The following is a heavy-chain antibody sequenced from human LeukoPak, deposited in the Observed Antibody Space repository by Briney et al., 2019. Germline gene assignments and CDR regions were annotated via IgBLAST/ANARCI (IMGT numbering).Heavy chain of an antibody. V-gene: IGHV3-30*02. D-gene: IGHD1-1*01. CDR2: IRYDGSNK. CDR1: GFTFSSYG. CDR3: AKDQYRLVSNWNDY. Sequence: QPGGSLRLSCAASGFTFSSYGMHWVRQAPGKGLEWVAFIRYDGSNKYYADSVKGRFTISRDNSKNTLYLQMNSLRAEDTAVYYCAKDQYRLVSNWNDYWGQGTLVTVSS. J-gene: IGHJ4*02.